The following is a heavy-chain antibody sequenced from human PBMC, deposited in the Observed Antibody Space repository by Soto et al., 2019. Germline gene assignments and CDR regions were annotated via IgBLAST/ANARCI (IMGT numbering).Heavy chain of an antibody. CDR3: TTDPPIAVAGTIVVDYYYGTDV. CDR1: GFTFSNAW. D-gene: IGHD6-19*01. Sequence: PGGSLRLSCAASGFTFSNAWMNWVRQAPGKGLEWVGRIKSKTDGGTTDYAAPVKGRFTISRDDSKNTLYLQMNSLKPEDTAVYYCTTDPPIAVAGTIVVDYYYGTDVWGHGTTVTVSS. V-gene: IGHV3-15*07. J-gene: IGHJ6*02. CDR2: IKSKTDGGTT.